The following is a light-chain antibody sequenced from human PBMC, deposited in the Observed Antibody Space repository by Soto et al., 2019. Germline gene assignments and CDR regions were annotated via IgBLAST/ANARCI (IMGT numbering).Light chain of an antibody. CDR2: EVS. J-gene: IGLJ1*01. CDR3: SSYTTSSALV. CDR1: SSDVGGYTY. Sequence: QAVLTQPASVSGSPGQSITISCTGTSSDVGGYTYVSWYQQHPGKAPKLMIFEVSNRPSGVSHRFSGSRSGNTASLTISGLQAEDEADYYCSSYTTSSALVFGTGTKLTVL. V-gene: IGLV2-14*01.